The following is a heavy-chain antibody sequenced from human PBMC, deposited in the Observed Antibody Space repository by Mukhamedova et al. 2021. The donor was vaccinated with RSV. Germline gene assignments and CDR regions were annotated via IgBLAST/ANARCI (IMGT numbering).Heavy chain of an antibody. V-gene: IGHV3-9*01. CDR3: ARDRGYGDYKGAPIDF. J-gene: IGHJ4*02. Sequence: GISWNSGGIGYGVSVKGRFIISRDNAKNSLYLQMNNLGAEDTAFYYCARDRGYGDYKGAPIDFWGQGTLVTVSS. D-gene: IGHD4-17*01. CDR2: ISWNSGGI.